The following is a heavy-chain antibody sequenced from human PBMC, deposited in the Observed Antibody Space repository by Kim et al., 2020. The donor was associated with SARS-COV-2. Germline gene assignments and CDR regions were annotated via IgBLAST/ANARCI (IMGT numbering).Heavy chain of an antibody. CDR1: GGSFNDYY. J-gene: IGHJ6*02. CDR2: INHSGST. V-gene: IGHV4-34*01. D-gene: IGHD3-10*01. CDR3: AGGLDVDSGRYGGMDV. Sequence: SETLSLTCAVYGGSFNDYYWSWIRQPPGKGLEWIGEINHSGSTNYNPSLRSRVIISVDTSKNQFSLKLSSVTAADTAVYYCAGGLDVDSGRYGGMDVWG.